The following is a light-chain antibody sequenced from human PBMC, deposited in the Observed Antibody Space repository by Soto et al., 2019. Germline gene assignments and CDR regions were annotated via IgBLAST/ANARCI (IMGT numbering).Light chain of an antibody. Sequence: EIVLTQSPGTLSLSPGERATLSCRASQSVSSSYLAWYQQKPGQAPRLLIYGASSRATGIPDRFSGSGSGTDFARRVSRLEPEDFAVYYCQQYGSSPRTFGQGTKVDIK. CDR3: QQYGSSPRT. V-gene: IGKV3-20*01. CDR2: GAS. J-gene: IGKJ1*01. CDR1: QSVSSSY.